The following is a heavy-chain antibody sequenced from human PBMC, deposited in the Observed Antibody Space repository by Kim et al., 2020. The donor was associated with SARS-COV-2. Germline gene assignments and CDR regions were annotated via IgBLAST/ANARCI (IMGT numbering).Heavy chain of an antibody. CDR1: GGSISSSSYY. Sequence: SETLSLTCTVSGGSISSSSYYWGWIRQPPGKGLEWIGSIYYSGSTYYNPSLKSRVTISVDTSKNQFSLKLSSVTAADTAVYYCARHPTYYDFWSGNGNWFDPWGQGTLVTVSS. D-gene: IGHD3-3*01. CDR2: IYYSGST. V-gene: IGHV4-39*01. J-gene: IGHJ5*02. CDR3: ARHPTYYDFWSGNGNWFDP.